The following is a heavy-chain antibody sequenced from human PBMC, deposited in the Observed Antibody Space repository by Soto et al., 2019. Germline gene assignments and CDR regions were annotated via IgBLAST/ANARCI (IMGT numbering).Heavy chain of an antibody. CDR1: GFIFNDFA. J-gene: IGHJ5*02. V-gene: IGHV3-64D*06. CDR2: VGVNANAR. Sequence: LRLSCSASGFIFNDFAMYWVRQAPGKGLEYVSVVGVNANARYYADSVKGRFTISRDNSKNTLYLQMNSLTEEDTAMYYCVKGPGMGSSVLAPLDLWGQGTLVIFSS. CDR3: VKGPGMGSSVLAPLDL. D-gene: IGHD3-10*01.